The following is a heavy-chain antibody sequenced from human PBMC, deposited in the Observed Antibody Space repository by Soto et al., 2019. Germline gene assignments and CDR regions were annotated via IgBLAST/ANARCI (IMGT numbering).Heavy chain of an antibody. CDR3: AKDLWSWRGIAPLWYFDY. J-gene: IGHJ4*02. D-gene: IGHD6-13*01. Sequence: QVQLVESGGGVVQPGRSLRLSCAASGFTFSSYGMHWVRQAPGKGLEWVALISYDGSNKYYADSVKGRFTISRDNSKNTLYLQMNSLRAEDTAVYYCAKDLWSWRGIAPLWYFDYWGQGTLVTVSS. CDR2: ISYDGSNK. CDR1: GFTFSSYG. V-gene: IGHV3-30*18.